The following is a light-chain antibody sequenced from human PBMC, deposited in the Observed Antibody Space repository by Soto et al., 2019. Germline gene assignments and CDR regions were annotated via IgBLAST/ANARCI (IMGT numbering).Light chain of an antibody. CDR3: QQYKSDTLT. CDR2: DVS. V-gene: IGKV1-5*01. J-gene: IGKJ1*01. CDR1: QSFXSR. Sequence: IQMTQCPSTLSASVGDSVTITCRASQSFXSRLVWYQQKPGKAPKLLXYDVSTLGRGGPSRCSGSGSGTEFSLTISSLQPYDFASYYCQQYKSDTLTFGQGTKVDIK.